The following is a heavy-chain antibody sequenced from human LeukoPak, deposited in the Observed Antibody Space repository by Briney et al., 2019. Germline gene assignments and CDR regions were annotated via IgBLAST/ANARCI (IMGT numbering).Heavy chain of an antibody. CDR1: GFTFSSYA. CDR3: AKDRSPFHYYGDSYFDY. Sequence: GGSLRLSCAASGFTFSSYAMHWVRQAPGKWLEWVAVISYDGSNKYYADSVKGRFTISRDNSKNTLYLQMNSLRAEDTAVYYCAKDRSPFHYYGDSYFDYWGQGTLVTVSS. CDR2: ISYDGSNK. J-gene: IGHJ4*02. D-gene: IGHD4-17*01. V-gene: IGHV3-30*04.